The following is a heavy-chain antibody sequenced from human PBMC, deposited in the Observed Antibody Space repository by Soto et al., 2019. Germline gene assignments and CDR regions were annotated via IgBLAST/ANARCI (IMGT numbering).Heavy chain of an antibody. J-gene: IGHJ5*02. CDR1: GGSFSGYY. V-gene: IGHV4-34*01. D-gene: IGHD6-19*01. CDR3: ARGQRGWYSNYHLNWFDP. Sequence: PSETLSLTCAVYGGSFSGYYLSWIRQPPGKGLEWIGEINHSGSTNYNPSLKSRVTISVDTSKNQFSLKLSSVTAADTAVYYCARGQRGWYSNYHLNWFDPWGQGTLVTVSS. CDR2: INHSGST.